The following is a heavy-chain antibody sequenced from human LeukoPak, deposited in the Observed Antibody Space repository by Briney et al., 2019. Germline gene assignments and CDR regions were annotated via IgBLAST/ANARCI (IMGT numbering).Heavy chain of an antibody. Sequence: SQTLSLTCTVSGGSISIGGYYWRWIRQQPGKGLERIGYMYYRGSTYYNPSLKSRVTISVDTSKNQFSLKLSSVTAADTAVYYCAREHAGPAYFDYWGQGTLVTVSS. J-gene: IGHJ4*02. CDR1: GGSISIGGYY. V-gene: IGHV4-31*03. CDR2: MYYRGST. D-gene: IGHD2-8*01. CDR3: AREHAGPAYFDY.